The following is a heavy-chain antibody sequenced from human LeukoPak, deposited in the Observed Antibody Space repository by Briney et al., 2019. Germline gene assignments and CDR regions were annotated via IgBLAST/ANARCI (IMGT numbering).Heavy chain of an antibody. CDR3: ARRLRFDYYMDV. D-gene: IGHD3-16*01. V-gene: IGHV3-11*01. CDR1: GFTFSDYY. CDR2: ISGSGSTI. J-gene: IGHJ6*03. Sequence: GGSLRLSCAASGFTFSDYYMSWIRQAPGKGLEWVSYISGSGSTIYYADSVKGRFTISRDNAKNSLYLQMNSLRAEDTAVYYCARRLRFDYYMDVWGKGTTVTVSS.